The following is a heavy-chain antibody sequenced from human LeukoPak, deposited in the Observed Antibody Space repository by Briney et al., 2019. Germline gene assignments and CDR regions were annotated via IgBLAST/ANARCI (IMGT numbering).Heavy chain of an antibody. J-gene: IGHJ5*02. D-gene: IGHD3-10*01. CDR3: ARTSGIGAVPPVDP. V-gene: IGHV1-3*01. Sequence: SVKVSCKSSGYTFPSYAIHWVRQPPGQRLEWMGWIYAGNANTKYSQKFQGRVTFTRDTSASIAYMELSGLRSEDTAVYYCARTSGIGAVPPVDPWGQGTLVTVSS. CDR2: IYAGNANT. CDR1: GYTFPSYA.